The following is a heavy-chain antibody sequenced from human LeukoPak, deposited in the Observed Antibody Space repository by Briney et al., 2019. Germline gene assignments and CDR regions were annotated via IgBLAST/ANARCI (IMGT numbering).Heavy chain of an antibody. D-gene: IGHD3-10*01. Sequence: GGSLRLSCEGSEFSFSSYWMSWVRQAPGKGLEWVAKIKQDGSEKYYVDSVKGRFTISRDNAKNSMYLLMNSLRVEDTAVYYCVRGVLYYYGAERRFRFDPWGQGTLVTVPS. CDR3: VRGVLYYYGAERRFRFDP. CDR2: IKQDGSEK. J-gene: IGHJ5*02. V-gene: IGHV3-7*01. CDR1: EFSFSSYW.